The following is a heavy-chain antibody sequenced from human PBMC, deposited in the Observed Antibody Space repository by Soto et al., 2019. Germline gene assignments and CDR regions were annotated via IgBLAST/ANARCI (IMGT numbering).Heavy chain of an antibody. D-gene: IGHD2-21*02. J-gene: IGHJ5*02. CDR3: ARDHRSDFVGGFDP. V-gene: IGHV4-4*07. CDR2: IYTSGST. CDR1: GGSISSYS. Sequence: KPSETLSLTCTVSGGSISSYSWTWIRQPAGKGLEWIGRIYTSGSTNYNPSLESRVTMSVDTSKNQLSLKLKSVTAADTAVYYCARDHRSDFVGGFDPWGQGTLVTVSS.